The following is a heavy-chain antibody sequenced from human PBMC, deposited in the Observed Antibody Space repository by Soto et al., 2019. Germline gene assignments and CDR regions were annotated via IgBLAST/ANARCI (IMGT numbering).Heavy chain of an antibody. CDR1: GFTISNTY. J-gene: IGHJ4*02. D-gene: IGHD5-18*01. CDR3: ARSYSYPYYFDY. V-gene: IGHV3-66*01. CDR2: IYPGGST. Sequence: GGYLRLSCAASGFTISNTYINWVRQAPGKGLEWVSVIYPGGSTYYADSVKGRFTISRDNSKNTLYFEMNSLRAEDAAVYYCARSYSYPYYFDYGGEGT.